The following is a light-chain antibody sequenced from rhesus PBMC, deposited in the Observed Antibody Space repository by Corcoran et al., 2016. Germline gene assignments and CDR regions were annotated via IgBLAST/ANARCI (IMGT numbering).Light chain of an antibody. CDR1: ENVNYY. J-gene: IGKJ3*01. CDR2: KAS. Sequence: DIQMTQSPSSLSASVGDRVTITCRASENVNYYLHWYQQQPGKAPKFLIYKASTFQSGDPPRFCGNGSGIVFTLTISGLRAEDFATYYCQHSYSTPLAFGPWTKLDIK. CDR3: QHSYSTPLA. V-gene: IGKV1-74*01.